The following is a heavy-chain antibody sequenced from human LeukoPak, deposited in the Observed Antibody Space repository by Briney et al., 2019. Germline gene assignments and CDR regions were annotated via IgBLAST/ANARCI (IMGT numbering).Heavy chain of an antibody. CDR2: INHSGST. D-gene: IGHD2-2*01. CDR1: GGSFSGYY. CDR3: AREGSYCSSTSCQSAFDP. Sequence: SETLSLTCAVYGGSFSGYYWSWIRQPPGKGLEWIGEINHSGSTNYNPSLKSRVTISVDTSKNQFSLKQSSVTAADTAVYYCAREGSYCSSTSCQSAFDPWGQGTLVTVSS. J-gene: IGHJ5*02. V-gene: IGHV4-34*01.